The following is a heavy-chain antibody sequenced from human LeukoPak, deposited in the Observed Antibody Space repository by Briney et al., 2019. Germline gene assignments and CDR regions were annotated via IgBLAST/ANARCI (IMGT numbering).Heavy chain of an antibody. J-gene: IGHJ4*02. CDR1: GGTFSSYA. V-gene: IGHV1-8*02. Sequence: GASEKVSCKASGGTFSSYAISWVRQATGQRPEWMGWMSPNSGDTGYAQKFQDRVTMTRNTSISTAYMELSSLRSDDTAVYYCARGPPNWGYDYWGPGTLVTVSS. CDR2: MSPNSGDT. D-gene: IGHD7-27*01. CDR3: ARGPPNWGYDY.